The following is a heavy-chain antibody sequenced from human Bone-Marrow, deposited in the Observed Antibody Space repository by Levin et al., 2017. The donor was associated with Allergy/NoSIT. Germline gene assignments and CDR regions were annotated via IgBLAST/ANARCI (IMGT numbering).Heavy chain of an antibody. V-gene: IGHV4-4*02. Sequence: SETLSLTCAVSGGSISSSNWWSWVRQPPGKGLEWIGEIYHSGSTNYNPSLKSRVTISVDKSKNQFSLKLSSVTAADTAVYYCARDRWFGELLFGYYFDYWGQGTLVTVSS. CDR2: IYHSGST. CDR1: GGSISSSNW. D-gene: IGHD3-10*01. CDR3: ARDRWFGELLFGYYFDY. J-gene: IGHJ4*02.